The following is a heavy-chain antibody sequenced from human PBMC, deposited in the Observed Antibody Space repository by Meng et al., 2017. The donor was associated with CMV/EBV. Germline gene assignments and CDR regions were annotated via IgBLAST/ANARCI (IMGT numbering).Heavy chain of an antibody. CDR1: GDSVSSGSYY. CDR2: IYYSGST. D-gene: IGHD2-15*01. CDR3: ARGYCSGGSCYRGYYYGMDV. V-gene: IGHV4-61*01. J-gene: IGHJ6*02. Sequence: SETLSLTCTVSGDSVSSGSYYWSWIRQPPGKGLEWIGYIYYSGSTNYNPSLKSRVTISVDTSKNQFSLKLSSVTVADTAVYYCARGYCSGGSCYRGYYYGMDVWGQGTTVTVSS.